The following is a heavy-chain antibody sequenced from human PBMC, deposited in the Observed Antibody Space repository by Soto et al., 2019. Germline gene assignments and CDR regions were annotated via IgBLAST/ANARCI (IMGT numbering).Heavy chain of an antibody. D-gene: IGHD3-3*01. V-gene: IGHV4-38-2*01. J-gene: IGHJ5*02. CDR1: VYSISGGFY. CDR2: IYHSGSA. CDR3: ARVTIFEYWFDP. Sequence: PAEPLSRTCGFSVYSISGGFYCAWLRQPPGKGLEWIGNIYHSGSAHYNPSLKSRVTMSVDTSKNNFSLRLTSVTAADTAVYYCARVTIFEYWFDPWGQGILVTVSS.